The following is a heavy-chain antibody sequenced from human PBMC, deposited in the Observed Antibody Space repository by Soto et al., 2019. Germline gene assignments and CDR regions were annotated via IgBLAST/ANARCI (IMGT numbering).Heavy chain of an antibody. V-gene: IGHV1-3*01. J-gene: IGHJ5*02. CDR1: GYTFTSYA. Sequence: ASVKVSCKASGYTFTSYAIRWLRQAPGERPEWMGRINAGNGNTKYSQKFQGRVTITRDTSASTAYMELSSLRSEDTAVYYCARDTLYDSSGYYYVGYNWVVPWVQGTMVTV. D-gene: IGHD3-22*01. CDR3: ARDTLYDSSGYYYVGYNWVVP. CDR2: INAGNGNT.